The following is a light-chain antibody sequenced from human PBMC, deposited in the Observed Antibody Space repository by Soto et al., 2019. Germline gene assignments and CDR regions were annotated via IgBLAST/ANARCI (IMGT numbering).Light chain of an antibody. Sequence: DIQMTQPPPPLSASVEARVTITCRASKSISSYLKWYQQKPGKAPKLLIYAAASWQSGVPSRFSGSGSGTDFTLTISSLQPEDFATYYCQQSYSTPWTFGQGTKVDIK. CDR1: KSISSY. CDR2: AAA. V-gene: IGKV1-39*01. J-gene: IGKJ1*01. CDR3: QQSYSTPWT.